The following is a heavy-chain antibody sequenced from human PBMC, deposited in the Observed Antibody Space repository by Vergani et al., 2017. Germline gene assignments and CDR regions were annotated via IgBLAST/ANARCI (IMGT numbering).Heavy chain of an antibody. CDR2: IYTSGST. V-gene: IGHV4-61*02. Sequence: QVQLQESGPGLVKPSQTLSLTCTVSGGSISSGSYYWSWIRQPAGKGLEWIGRIYTSGSTNYNPSLKSRVTMSVDMSKNQFSLKLSSVTAADTAVYYCARGRVWFGELLPYYFDYWGQGTLVTVSS. CDR1: GGSISSGSYY. J-gene: IGHJ4*02. CDR3: ARGRVWFGELLPYYFDY. D-gene: IGHD3-10*01.